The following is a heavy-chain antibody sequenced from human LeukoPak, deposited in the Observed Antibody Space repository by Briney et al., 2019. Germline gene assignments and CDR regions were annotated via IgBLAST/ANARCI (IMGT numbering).Heavy chain of an antibody. Sequence: GGSLRLSCAASGFTFSSYAMSWVRQAPGKGLEWVSAISGSGGSTYYADSVKGRFTISRDNSKNTLYLQMNSLRAEDTAVYYCATTPARILTGSLGAGYWGQGTLVTVSS. V-gene: IGHV3-23*01. J-gene: IGHJ4*02. D-gene: IGHD3-9*01. CDR3: ATTPARILTGSLGAGY. CDR2: ISGSGGST. CDR1: GFTFSSYA.